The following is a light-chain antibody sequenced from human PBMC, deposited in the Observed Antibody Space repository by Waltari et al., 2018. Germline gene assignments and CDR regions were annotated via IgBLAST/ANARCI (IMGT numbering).Light chain of an antibody. J-gene: IGKJ1*01. CDR2: EAS. V-gene: IGKV3-11*01. Sequence: EIVLTQSPATLSLSPGERATLSCRASQSVMTYLAWYQQRPGQSPRLLIYEASNRAPGIPARFSGSGSGTDFTLKISRVEAEDVGVYYCMQALQTPRTFGQGTKVEIK. CDR3: MQALQTPRT. CDR1: QSVMTY.